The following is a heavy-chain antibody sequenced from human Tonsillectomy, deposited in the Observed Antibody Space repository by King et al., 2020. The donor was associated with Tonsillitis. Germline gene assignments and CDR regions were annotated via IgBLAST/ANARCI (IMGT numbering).Heavy chain of an antibody. V-gene: IGHV4-59*01. D-gene: IGHD5-18*01. CDR2: IYYSGST. CDR1: GDSLSTYH. Sequence: QLQESGPGLVKPSETLSLTCSVSGDSLSTYHWSWIRQPPGKGLEWIGDIYYSGSTSYKSSLESRVTISVDMSKNQFALKLSSVTAADTAVYYCARGTLAGYLYYLDYWGQGTLVTVSS. CDR3: ARGTLAGYLYYLDY. J-gene: IGHJ4*02.